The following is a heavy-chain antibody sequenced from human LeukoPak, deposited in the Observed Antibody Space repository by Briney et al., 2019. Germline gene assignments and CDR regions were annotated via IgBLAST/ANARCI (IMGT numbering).Heavy chain of an antibody. D-gene: IGHD3-9*01. CDR3: ARLDWPAFDP. V-gene: IGHV4-59*01. CDR1: GGSISSYY. CDR2: IYYSGST. J-gene: IGHJ5*02. Sequence: SETLSLTCTVSGGSISSYYWSWIRQPPGKGLEWIGYIYYSGSTNYNPSLKSRVTISVDTSKNQFTLKLSSVTAADTAVYYCARLDWPAFDPWGQGTLVTVSS.